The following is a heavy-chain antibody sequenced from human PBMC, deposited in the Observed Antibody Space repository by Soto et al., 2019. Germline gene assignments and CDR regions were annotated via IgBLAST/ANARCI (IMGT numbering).Heavy chain of an antibody. CDR1: GFTFSNYA. CDR2: IIETGGIT. D-gene: IGHD6-6*01. CDR3: AKSPKKNMAARRDLGRFDY. V-gene: IGHV3-23*01. J-gene: IGHJ4*01. Sequence: EVQLLDSGGDLVQTGGSLRLSCAASGFTFSNYAMSWVRQALGKGLEWVSSIIETGGITNYADLVKGRFTISRDNSKKPLYPHMSSLRAEDTAIYFCAKSPKKNMAARRDLGRFDYWGQGTLVTVSS.